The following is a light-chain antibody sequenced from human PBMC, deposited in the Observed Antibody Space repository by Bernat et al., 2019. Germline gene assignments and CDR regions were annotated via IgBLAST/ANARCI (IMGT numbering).Light chain of an antibody. CDR3: QQRSNWSFT. J-gene: IGKJ3*01. CDR1: QSISSY. CDR2: DAS. Sequence: EIVLTQSPATLSLSPGERATLSCRASQSISSYLARYQQKPGQAPRLLIYDASNRATGIPARFSGSGSGTDFTLTISSLEPEDFAVYYCQQRSNWSFTFGPGTKVDFK. V-gene: IGKV3-11*01.